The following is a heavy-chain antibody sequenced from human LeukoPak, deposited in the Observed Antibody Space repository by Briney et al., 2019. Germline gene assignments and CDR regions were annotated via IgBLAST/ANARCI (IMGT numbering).Heavy chain of an antibody. CDR3: AKGSGGSYYGRHHFDY. V-gene: IGHV3-23*01. Sequence: HPGGSLRLSCAASGFTFDDYGMSWVRQAPGKGLEWVSAISGSGGSTYYADSVKGRFTISRDNSKNTLYLQMNSLRAEDTAVYYCAKGSGGSYYGRHHFDYWGQGTLVTVSS. J-gene: IGHJ4*02. D-gene: IGHD1-26*01. CDR1: GFTFDDYG. CDR2: ISGSGGST.